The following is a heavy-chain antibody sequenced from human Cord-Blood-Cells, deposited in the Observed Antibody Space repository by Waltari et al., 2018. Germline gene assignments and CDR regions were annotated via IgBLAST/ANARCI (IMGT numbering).Heavy chain of an antibody. J-gene: IGHJ4*02. CDR2: INPNSGGT. D-gene: IGHD6-13*01. V-gene: IGHV1-2*04. CDR1: GYTFTGYY. CDR3: ARGRDSSSWYLFDY. Sequence: QVQLVQSGAEVKKPGASVKVPWQASGYTFTGYYMHWVGQAPGQGLEWMGWINPNSGGTNYAKKFQGWVTMTRDTSISTAYMELSRLRSDDTAVYYCARGRDSSSWYLFDYWGQGTLVTVSS.